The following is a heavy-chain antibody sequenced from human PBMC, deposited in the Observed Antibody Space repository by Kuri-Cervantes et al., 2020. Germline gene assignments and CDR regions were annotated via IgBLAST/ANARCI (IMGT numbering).Heavy chain of an antibody. CDR3: ARDRWNDYGMDV. Sequence: ASVKVSCKASGYTFTSYYMHWVRQAPGQGLEWMGIINPSGGSTSYAQKFQGRVTMTRDTSTSTVYMELSSLRAEDTVVYYCARDRWNDYGMDVWGQGTTVTVSS. D-gene: IGHD1-1*01. CDR2: INPSGGST. CDR1: GYTFTSYY. J-gene: IGHJ6*02. V-gene: IGHV1-46*01.